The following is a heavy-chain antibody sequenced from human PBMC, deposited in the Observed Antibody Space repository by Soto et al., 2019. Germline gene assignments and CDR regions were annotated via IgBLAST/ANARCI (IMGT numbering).Heavy chain of an antibody. D-gene: IGHD6-13*01. CDR2: ISYDGSNK. V-gene: IGHV3-30*18. Sequence: GGSLRLSCAASGFTFSSYGMHWVRQAPGKGLEWVAVISYDGSNKYYADSVKGRFTISRDNSKNTLYLQMNSLRAEDTAVYYCAKDPLRHSSSPTDWFDPWGQGTLVTVSS. CDR1: GFTFSSYG. J-gene: IGHJ5*02. CDR3: AKDPLRHSSSPTDWFDP.